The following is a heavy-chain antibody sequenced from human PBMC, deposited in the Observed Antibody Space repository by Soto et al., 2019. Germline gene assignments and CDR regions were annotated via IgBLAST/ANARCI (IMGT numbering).Heavy chain of an antibody. CDR3: AGAYSAYDRAPY. J-gene: IGHJ4*02. CDR1: GGSISSGDYY. D-gene: IGHD5-12*01. Sequence: SETLSLTCTVSGGSISSGDYYWSWIRQPPGKGLEWIGYIYYSGSTYYNTSLKSRVNISVDTSKKQYSLKLSSVTAADTAVYYCAGAYSAYDRAPYWGQGTLVT. V-gene: IGHV4-30-4*01. CDR2: IYYSGST.